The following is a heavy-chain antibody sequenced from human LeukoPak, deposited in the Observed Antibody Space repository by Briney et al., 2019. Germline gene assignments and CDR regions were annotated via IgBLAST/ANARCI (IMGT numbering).Heavy chain of an antibody. V-gene: IGHV5-10-1*01. J-gene: IGHJ6*02. CDR3: ARHGGREVTGYYTIVPDSRRNYYYYGMDV. CDR1: GYSFTSYW. Sequence: GESLKISCKGSGYSFTSYWISWVRQMPGKGLEWMGRIDPSDSYTNYSPSFQGHVTISADKSISTAYLQWSSLKASDTAMYYCARHGGREVTGYYTIVPDSRRNYYYYGMDVWGQGTTVTVS. D-gene: IGHD3/OR15-3a*01. CDR2: IDPSDSYT.